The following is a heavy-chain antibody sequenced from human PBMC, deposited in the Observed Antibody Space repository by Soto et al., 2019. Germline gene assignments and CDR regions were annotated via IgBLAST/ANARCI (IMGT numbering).Heavy chain of an antibody. D-gene: IGHD3-3*01. Sequence: GASVKVSCKASGYTFTSYYMHWVRQAPGQGLEWMGIINPSGGSTSYAQKFQGRVTMTRDTSTSTVYMELSSLRSEDTAVYYCARERGGYDFWSGYSGLTYYYYGMDVWGQGTTVTVSS. V-gene: IGHV1-46*01. J-gene: IGHJ6*02. CDR1: GYTFTSYY. CDR3: ARERGGYDFWSGYSGLTYYYYGMDV. CDR2: INPSGGST.